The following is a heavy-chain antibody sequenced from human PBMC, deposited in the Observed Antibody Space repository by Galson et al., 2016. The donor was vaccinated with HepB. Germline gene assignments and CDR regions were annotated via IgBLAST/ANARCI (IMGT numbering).Heavy chain of an antibody. Sequence: SLRLSCAASGFAFSMHWVRQAPGKGLEWVAALWYDGSNKYYGDSVKGRFTISRDNSKNTLYLQMSSLRTEDTAVYFCARDPGLRNGMGGWGKGTTVTVSS. V-gene: IGHV3-33*01. CDR1: GFAFS. CDR2: LWYDGSNK. D-gene: IGHD4-17*01. J-gene: IGHJ6*04. CDR3: ARDPGLRNGMGG.